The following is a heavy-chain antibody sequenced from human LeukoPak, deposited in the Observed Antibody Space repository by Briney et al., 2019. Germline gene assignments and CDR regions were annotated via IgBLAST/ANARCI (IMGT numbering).Heavy chain of an antibody. CDR3: TRDMQGSRLYLVGSQND. D-gene: IGHD1-26*01. V-gene: IGHV3-21*01. J-gene: IGHJ4*02. CDR2: LDSSGAYI. Sequence: GGSLRLSCAASGFTFNTYTMNWARQAPGKGLEWLSSLDSSGAYIFYADSVKGRFIISRDNAMNTLYLQMNSLRAEDSALYYCTRDMQGSRLYLVGSQNDWGQGTLVTVSS. CDR1: GFTFNTYT.